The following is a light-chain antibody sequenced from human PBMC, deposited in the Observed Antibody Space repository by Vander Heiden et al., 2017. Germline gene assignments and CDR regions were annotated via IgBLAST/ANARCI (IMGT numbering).Light chain of an antibody. J-gene: IGKJ2*01. CDR3: QQFNSSPYT. CDR2: KAS. CDR1: QSISSW. Sequence: DIQMTQSPSTLSASVGDRVTITCRASQSISSWLAWYQQKPGKAPKVLIYKASSLESGVPSRFSGSGSGTEFTLTISSLQPDDFATYYCQQFNSSPYTFGQGTKLXIK. V-gene: IGKV1-5*03.